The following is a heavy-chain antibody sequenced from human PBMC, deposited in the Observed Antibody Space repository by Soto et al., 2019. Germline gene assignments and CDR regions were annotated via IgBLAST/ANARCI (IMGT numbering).Heavy chain of an antibody. J-gene: IGHJ4*02. CDR3: ARDRRGWEPYYFDY. D-gene: IGHD1-26*01. CDR2: VSYDGINK. CDR1: GFTFSSYA. V-gene: IGHV3-30-3*01. Sequence: QVQLVESGGGVVQPGRSLRLSCAASGFTFSSYAIHWVRQAPGKGLEWVAVVSYDGINKYYADSVKGRFTISRDNSKNTLSLQMNSLRPEDTAVYYCARDRRGWEPYYFDYWGQGTLVTVSS.